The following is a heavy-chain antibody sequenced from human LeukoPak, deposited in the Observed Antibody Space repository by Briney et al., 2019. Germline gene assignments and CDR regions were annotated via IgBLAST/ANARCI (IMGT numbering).Heavy chain of an antibody. CDR3: ARLSSHYGDYKVDP. J-gene: IGHJ5*02. CDR2: MNPHSGNT. V-gene: IGHV1-8*02. Sequence: ASVKVSCKASGYTFTGYYMHWVRQATGQGLEWMGWMNPHSGNTGYAQKFQGRVTMTRNTSISTAYMELSSLRSEDTAVYYCARLSSHYGDYKVDPWGQGTLVTVSS. CDR1: GYTFTGYY. D-gene: IGHD4-17*01.